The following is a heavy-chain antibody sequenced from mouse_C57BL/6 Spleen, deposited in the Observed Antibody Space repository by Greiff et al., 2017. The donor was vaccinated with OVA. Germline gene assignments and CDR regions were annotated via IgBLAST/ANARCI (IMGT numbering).Heavy chain of an antibody. CDR2: ISDGGSYT. J-gene: IGHJ2*01. CDR1: GFTFSSYA. Sequence: EVKLVESGGGLVKPGGSLKLSCAASGFTFSSYAMSWVRQTPEKRLEWVATISDGGSYTYYPDNVKGRFTISRDNAKNNLYLQMSHLKSEDTAMYYCAREGITTVVAFDYWGQGTTLTVSS. CDR3: AREGITTVVAFDY. D-gene: IGHD1-1*01. V-gene: IGHV5-4*01.